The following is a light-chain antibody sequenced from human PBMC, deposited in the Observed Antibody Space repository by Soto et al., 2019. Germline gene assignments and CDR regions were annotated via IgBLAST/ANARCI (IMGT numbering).Light chain of an antibody. CDR2: KDN. CDR1: SGSIANNF. V-gene: IGLV6-57*01. Sequence: NFMLTQPHSVSASPGKTVTMSCTRSSGSIANNFVQWYQQRPGSSPTTVIYKDNQRPSGVPDRFSGSIDSSSNSASLSISGLKTEDEADYYCQSYDNNNHGVFGGGTQLTVL. CDR3: QSYDNNNHGV. J-gene: IGLJ3*02.